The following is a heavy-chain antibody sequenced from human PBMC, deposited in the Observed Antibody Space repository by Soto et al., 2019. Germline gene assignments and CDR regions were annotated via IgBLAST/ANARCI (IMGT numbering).Heavy chain of an antibody. CDR3: ARERGYYSNYEDY. J-gene: IGHJ4*02. D-gene: IGHD4-4*01. V-gene: IGHV4-39*07. CDR1: GGSISSSSYY. Sequence: SETLSLTCTVSGGSISSSSYYWGWIRQPPGKGLEWIGSIYHSGSTNYNPSLKSRVTISVDTSKNQFSLKLSSVTAADTAVYYCARERGYYSNYEDYWGQGTLVTVSS. CDR2: IYHSGST.